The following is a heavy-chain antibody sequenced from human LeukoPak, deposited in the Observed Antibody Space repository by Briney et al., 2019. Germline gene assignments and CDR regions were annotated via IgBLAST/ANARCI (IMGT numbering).Heavy chain of an antibody. Sequence: WASVTVSCKASGYTFTSYDINWVRQAPGQGLEWMGWMNPNSGNTGYAQKFQGRVTITRNTSISTAYMELSSLRSEDTAVYYCATVRVGATTDYYYYMDVWGKGTTVTISS. D-gene: IGHD1-26*01. V-gene: IGHV1-8*03. CDR1: GYTFTSYD. CDR3: ATVRVGATTDYYYYMDV. CDR2: MNPNSGNT. J-gene: IGHJ6*03.